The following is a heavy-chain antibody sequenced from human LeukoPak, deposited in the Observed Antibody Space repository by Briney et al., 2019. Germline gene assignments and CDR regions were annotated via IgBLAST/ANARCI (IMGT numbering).Heavy chain of an antibody. CDR2: IFHTGST. CDR3: ARELWFANAPGSWLDP. CDR1: GDSIRSGAYS. V-gene: IGHV4-30-2*01. Sequence: SETLSLACVVSGDSIRSGAYSWSWIRQPPGKGLEWIGYIFHTGSTFYNPSLKSRVTISVDNSKNQFSLRLTSVTAADTAVYYCARELWFANAPGSWLDPWGQGTLVTVSS. J-gene: IGHJ5*02. D-gene: IGHD3-10*01.